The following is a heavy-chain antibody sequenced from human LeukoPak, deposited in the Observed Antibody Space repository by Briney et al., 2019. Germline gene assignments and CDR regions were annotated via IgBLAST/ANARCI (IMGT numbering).Heavy chain of an antibody. CDR1: GGSISSSSYY. CDR3: ARSRGTLRYFDWLFQAGTFDY. D-gene: IGHD3-9*01. V-gene: IGHV4-39*01. CDR2: IYYSGST. Sequence: PSETLSLTCTVSGGSISSSSYYWGWIRQPPGKGLEWIGSIYYSGSTYYNPSLKSRVTISVDTSKNQFSLKLSSVTAADTAVYYCARSRGTLRYFDWLFQAGTFDYWGQGTLVTVSS. J-gene: IGHJ4*02.